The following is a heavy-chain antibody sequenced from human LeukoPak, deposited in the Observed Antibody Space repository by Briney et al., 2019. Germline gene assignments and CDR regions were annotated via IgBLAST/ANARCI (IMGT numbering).Heavy chain of an antibody. CDR2: IWYDGSNK. CDR1: GFTFSSYG. J-gene: IGHJ4*02. CDR3: AKDSSGYPDY. Sequence: GGSLRLSCAASGFTFSSYGMHWVRQAPGKGLEWVAVIWYDGSNKYYADSAKGRFTISRDNSKNTLYLQMNSLRAEDTAVYYCAKDSSGYPDYWGQGTLVTVSS. D-gene: IGHD3-22*01. V-gene: IGHV3-33*06.